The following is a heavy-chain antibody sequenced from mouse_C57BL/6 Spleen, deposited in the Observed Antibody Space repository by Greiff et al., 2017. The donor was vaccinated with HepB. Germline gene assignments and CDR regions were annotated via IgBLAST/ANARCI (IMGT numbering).Heavy chain of an antibody. V-gene: IGHV1-47*01. J-gene: IGHJ2*01. CDR1: GYTFTTYP. CDR3: ARGTTVVPYFDY. Sequence: QVTLKVSGAELVKPGASVKMSCKASGYTFTTYPIEWMKQNHGKSLEWIGNFHPYNDDTKYNEKFKGKATLTVEKSSSTVYLELSRLTSDDSAVYYCARGTTVVPYFDYWGQGTTLTVSS. CDR2: FHPYNDDT. D-gene: IGHD1-1*01.